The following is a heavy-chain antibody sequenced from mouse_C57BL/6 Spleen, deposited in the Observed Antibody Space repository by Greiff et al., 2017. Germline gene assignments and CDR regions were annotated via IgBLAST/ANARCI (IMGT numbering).Heavy chain of an antibody. J-gene: IGHJ4*01. Sequence: VQRVESGPGLVAPSQSLSITCTVSGFSLTSYAISWVRQPPGKGLEWLGVIWTGGGTNYNSALKSRLSISKDNSKSQVFLKMNSLQTDDTARYYCASHYSNYDYYAMDYWGQGTSVTVSS. D-gene: IGHD2-5*01. CDR2: IWTGGGT. V-gene: IGHV2-9-1*01. CDR3: ASHYSNYDYYAMDY. CDR1: GFSLTSYA.